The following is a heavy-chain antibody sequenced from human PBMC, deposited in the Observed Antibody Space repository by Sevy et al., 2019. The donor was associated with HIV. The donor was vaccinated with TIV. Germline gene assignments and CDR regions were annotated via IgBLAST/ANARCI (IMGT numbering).Heavy chain of an antibody. V-gene: IGHV3-7*01. D-gene: IGHD6-13*01. Sequence: GGSLRLSCAASGFTFSSYWMSWVRQAPGKGLEWVANIKQDGSEKDYVNSVKGRFTISRDNAKNSLYLQMNSLRAEDTAVYYCARDPPGIAAAGSMDVWGQGTTVTVSS. CDR3: ARDPPGIAAAGSMDV. J-gene: IGHJ6*02. CDR2: IKQDGSEK. CDR1: GFTFSSYW.